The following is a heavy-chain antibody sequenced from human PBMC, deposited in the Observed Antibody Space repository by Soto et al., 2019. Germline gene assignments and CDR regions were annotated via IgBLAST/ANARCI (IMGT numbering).Heavy chain of an antibody. J-gene: IGHJ4*02. Sequence: SETLSLTCAVSGGSISSGGYSWSWIRQPPGKGLEWIGYIYHSGSTYYNPSLKSRVTISVDTSKNHFSLKLTSVTAADTAVYYCARPGGSGWFFFDSWGQGAQVTVSS. CDR3: ARPGGSGWFFFDS. CDR1: GGSISSGGYS. CDR2: IYHSGST. V-gene: IGHV4-30-2*03. D-gene: IGHD6-13*01.